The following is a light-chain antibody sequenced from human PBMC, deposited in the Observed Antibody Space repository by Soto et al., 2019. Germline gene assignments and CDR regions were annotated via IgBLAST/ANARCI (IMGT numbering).Light chain of an antibody. J-gene: IGLJ2*01. Sequence: QSALTQPPSASGSPGQSVTISCTGTSSDVGGYNYVSWYQQHPGKAPKLMIYEVSKRPSGVPDRFSCAKSGNTASLTVSGLQAEDEDDYYCSSYAGSNNFVVFGGGTKLTVL. V-gene: IGLV2-8*01. CDR2: EVS. CDR3: SSYAGSNNFVV. CDR1: SSDVGGYNY.